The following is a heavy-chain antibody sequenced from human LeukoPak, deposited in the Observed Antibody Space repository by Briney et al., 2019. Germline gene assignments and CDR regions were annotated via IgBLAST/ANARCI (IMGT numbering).Heavy chain of an antibody. CDR2: ISHSGTT. CDR3: ARWDDSAWDFGN. J-gene: IGHJ4*02. V-gene: IGHV4-59*08. CDR1: GGSISSYS. D-gene: IGHD6-19*01. Sequence: SETLSLTCIVSGGSISSYSWNWIRQSPGKGLEWVGYISHSGTTSYNSSLKSRVTISVDTSKNQLSLKLTSVTAADTAVYYCARWDDSAWDFGNWGPGTLVTVSS.